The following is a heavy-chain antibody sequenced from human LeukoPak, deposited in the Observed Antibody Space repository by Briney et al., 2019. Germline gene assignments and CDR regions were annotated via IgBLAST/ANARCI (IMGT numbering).Heavy chain of an antibody. CDR3: AKDGGAYGSSPGAD. Sequence: GGSPRLSSDTSGFTSSNYWMHGGRQVPGKGLVWVSRIKTDGSEASYMDSVKGRFIISRDNAKNTLYLQLNSLRDDDTAVYFCAKDGGAYGSSPGADWVQGTLVIVST. V-gene: IGHV3-74*01. CDR1: GFTSSNYW. D-gene: IGHD2-2*01. J-gene: IGHJ4*02. CDR2: IKTDGSEA.